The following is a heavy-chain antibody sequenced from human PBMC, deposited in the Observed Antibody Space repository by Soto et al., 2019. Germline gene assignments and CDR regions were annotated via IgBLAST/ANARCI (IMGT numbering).Heavy chain of an antibody. CDR3: AKSRNLYDISPEDY. J-gene: IGHJ4*02. CDR2: ISGSGGST. CDR1: GFTFSSYA. V-gene: IGHV3-23*01. D-gene: IGHD3-9*01. Sequence: GGSLRLSCAASGFTFSSYAMSWVRQAPGKGLEWVSAISGSGGSTYYADSVKGRFTISRDNSKNTLYLQMNSLRAEDTAVYYCAKSRNLYDISPEDYWGQGTLVTVSS.